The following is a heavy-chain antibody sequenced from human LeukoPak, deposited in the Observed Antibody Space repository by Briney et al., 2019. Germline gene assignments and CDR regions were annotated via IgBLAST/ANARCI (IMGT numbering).Heavy chain of an antibody. CDR3: AKDIRPPGYCSGGSCYSSSY. D-gene: IGHD2-15*01. CDR2: ISGSGGST. CDR1: GFTFSSYA. Sequence: GESLKISCAASGFTFSSYAMSWVRQAPGKGLEWVSAISGSGGSTYYADSVKGRFTISRDNSKNTLYLQMNSLRAEDTAVYYCAKDIRPPGYCSGGSCYSSSYWGQGTLVTVSS. J-gene: IGHJ4*02. V-gene: IGHV3-23*01.